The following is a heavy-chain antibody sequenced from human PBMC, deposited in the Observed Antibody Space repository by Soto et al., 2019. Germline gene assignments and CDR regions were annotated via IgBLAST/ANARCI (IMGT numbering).Heavy chain of an antibody. CDR1: GFTFSSYG. Sequence: GGSLRLSCAASGFTFSSYGMHWVRQAPGKGLERVAVISYDGSNKYYADSVKGRFTISRDNSKNKMYLQMNSLRAEDTAVYYFSLGPQTEGYDYDAFDIWGQGTMVTVSS. D-gene: IGHD3-3*01. CDR3: SLGPQTEGYDYDAFDI. CDR2: ISYDGSNK. J-gene: IGHJ3*02. V-gene: IGHV3-30*03.